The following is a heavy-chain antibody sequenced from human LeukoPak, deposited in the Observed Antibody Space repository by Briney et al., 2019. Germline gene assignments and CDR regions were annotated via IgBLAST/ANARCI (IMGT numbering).Heavy chain of an antibody. CDR2: IYTSGST. CDR3: ARDSGIAAAGPFDY. V-gene: IGHV4-4*07. D-gene: IGHD6-13*01. Sequence: PSETLSLTCTVSGGSISSYYWSWIRQPAGKGLEWIGRIYTSGSTNYNPSLKSRVTISVDTSKNQFSLKLSSVTAADTAVYYCARDSGIAAAGPFDYWGQGTLVTVSS. J-gene: IGHJ4*02. CDR1: GGSISSYY.